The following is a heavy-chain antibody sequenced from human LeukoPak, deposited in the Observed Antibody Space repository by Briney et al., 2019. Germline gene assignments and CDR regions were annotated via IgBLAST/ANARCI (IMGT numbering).Heavy chain of an antibody. J-gene: IGHJ6*02. V-gene: IGHV4-59*01. CDR3: ARVAVAEWYYYYYGMDV. CDR1: GGSISSYY. Sequence: SETLSLTCTVSGGSISSYYWSWIRQPPGKGLEWIGYIYYSGSTNYNPSLKSRVTISVDTSKNQFSLKLSSVTAADTAVYYCARVAVAEWYYYYYGMDVWGQGTTVTVSS. D-gene: IGHD6-19*01. CDR2: IYYSGST.